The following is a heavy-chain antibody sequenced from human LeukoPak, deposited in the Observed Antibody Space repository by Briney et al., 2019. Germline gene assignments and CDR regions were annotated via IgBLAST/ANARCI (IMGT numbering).Heavy chain of an antibody. CDR2: ISSSGSTI. CDR1: GFIFSDYY. Sequence: GGSLRLSGAASGFIFSDYYMDWVRQAPGKGLEWVSYISSSGSTISYAESVKGRFTVSRDNARNSVYLQMNSLRAEDTAVYYCARNFYDSSGYYRIDSWGQGTLVTASS. D-gene: IGHD3-22*01. CDR3: ARNFYDSSGYYRIDS. J-gene: IGHJ4*02. V-gene: IGHV3-11*01.